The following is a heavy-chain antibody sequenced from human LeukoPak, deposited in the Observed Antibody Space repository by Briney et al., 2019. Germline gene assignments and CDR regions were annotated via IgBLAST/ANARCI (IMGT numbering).Heavy chain of an antibody. CDR2: IYYSGST. Sequence: PSETLSLTCTVSGGSISSGDYYWSWIRQPPGKGLEWIGYIYYSGSTYYNPSLKSRVTISVDTSKNQFSLKLSSVTAADPAVCYCARGVVPYYSYYMDVWGKGTTVTVSS. CDR3: ARGVVPYYSYYMDV. CDR1: GGSISSGDYY. V-gene: IGHV4-30-4*08. D-gene: IGHD2-15*01. J-gene: IGHJ6*03.